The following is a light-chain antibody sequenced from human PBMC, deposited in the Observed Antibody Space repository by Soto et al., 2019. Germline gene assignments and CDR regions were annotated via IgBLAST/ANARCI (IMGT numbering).Light chain of an antibody. V-gene: IGKV3-20*01. J-gene: IGKJ2*01. CDR3: QQYGSAPPFT. CDR1: QSVSSRY. CDR2: GAS. Sequence: EIVLTQSPGTLSLSPGERATLSCRASQSVSSRYLAWYQQKPGQAPRLLMYGASNRPTGIPDRFSGSGSGTDFALTISRLEPEDCAVYFCQQYGSAPPFTFGQGTKVEIK.